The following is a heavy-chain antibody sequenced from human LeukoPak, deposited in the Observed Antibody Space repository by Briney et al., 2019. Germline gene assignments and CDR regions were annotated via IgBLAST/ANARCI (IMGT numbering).Heavy chain of an antibody. D-gene: IGHD2/OR15-2a*01. CDR1: GFTFSSYA. CDR2: ISGSGGST. CDR3: AKARLKVEYDY. Sequence: GGSLTLSYAASGFTFSSYAMSWVRQAPGKGLEWVSAISGSGGSTYYADSLKGRFTISRDNSKNTLYLQMNSLSAEDTAVYYCAKARLKVEYDYWGQGTLVTVSS. V-gene: IGHV3-23*01. J-gene: IGHJ4*02.